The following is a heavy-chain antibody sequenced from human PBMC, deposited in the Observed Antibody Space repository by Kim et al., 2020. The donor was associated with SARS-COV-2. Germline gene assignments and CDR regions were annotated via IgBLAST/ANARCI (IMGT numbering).Heavy chain of an antibody. D-gene: IGHD3-3*01. CDR2: INSDGSST. CDR1: GFTFSSYW. Sequence: GGSLRLSCAASGFTFSSYWMHWVRQAPGKGLVWVSRINSDGSSTSYADSVKGRFTISRDNAKNTLYLQMNSLRAEDTAVYYCAKGTTYYDFWSGYSHKADAFDIWGQGTMVTVSS. J-gene: IGHJ3*02. CDR3: AKGTTYYDFWSGYSHKADAFDI. V-gene: IGHV3-74*01.